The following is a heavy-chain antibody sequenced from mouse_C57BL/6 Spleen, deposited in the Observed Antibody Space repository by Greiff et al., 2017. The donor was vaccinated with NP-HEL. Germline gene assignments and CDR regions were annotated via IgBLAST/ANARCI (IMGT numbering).Heavy chain of an antibody. CDR2: INYDGSST. Sequence: EVHLVESEGGLVQPGSSMKLSCTASGFTFSDYYMAWVRQVPEKGLEWVANINYDGSSTYYLDSLKSRFIISRDNAKNILYLQMSSLKSEDTATYYCARSPYGEGYFDVWGTGTTVTVSS. CDR3: ARSPYGEGYFDV. V-gene: IGHV5-16*01. CDR1: GFTFSDYY. J-gene: IGHJ1*03. D-gene: IGHD2-13*01.